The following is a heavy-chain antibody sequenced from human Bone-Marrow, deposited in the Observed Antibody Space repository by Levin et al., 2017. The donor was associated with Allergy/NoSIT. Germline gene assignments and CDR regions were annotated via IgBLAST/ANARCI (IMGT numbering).Heavy chain of an antibody. CDR3: ARDESVVVVAAPIN. J-gene: IGHJ4*02. Sequence: ETLSLTCAASGFTVSSNYMSWVRQAPGKGLEWVSVIYSGGSTYYADSVKGRFTISRDNSKNTLYLQMNSLRAEDTAVYYCARDESVVVVAAPINWGQGTLVTVSS. D-gene: IGHD2-15*01. CDR1: GFTVSSNY. CDR2: IYSGGST. V-gene: IGHV3-66*01.